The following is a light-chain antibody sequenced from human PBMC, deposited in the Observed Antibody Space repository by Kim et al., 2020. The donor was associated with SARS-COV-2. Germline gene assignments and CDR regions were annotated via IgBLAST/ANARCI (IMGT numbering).Light chain of an antibody. CDR3: QQYGTSPRT. CDR1: QSVSSNY. Sequence: EIVLTQSPGTLSLSPGERATLSCRASQSVSSNYLAWYQQKRGQAPRLFIYGASIRATGIPDRFSGSGSGTDFTLTISRLEPEQGAVYYCQQYGTSPRTFGQGTKVDIK. J-gene: IGKJ1*01. V-gene: IGKV3-20*01. CDR2: GAS.